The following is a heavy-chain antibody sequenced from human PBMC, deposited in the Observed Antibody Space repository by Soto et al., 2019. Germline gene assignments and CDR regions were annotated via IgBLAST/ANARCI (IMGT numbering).Heavy chain of an antibody. V-gene: IGHV3-9*01. CDR1: GFTFDDYA. J-gene: IGHJ4*02. D-gene: IGHD3-10*01. Sequence: EVQLVESGGGLVQPGRSLRLSCAASGFTFDDYAMHWVRQAPGKGLEWVSGISWNSGSIGYADSVKGRFTISRDNAKNSLYLQRNSLGAEDTALCYYAKDFSEAVRGAGTQFDYWGQGTLVTVSS. CDR2: ISWNSGSI. CDR3: AKDFSEAVRGAGTQFDY.